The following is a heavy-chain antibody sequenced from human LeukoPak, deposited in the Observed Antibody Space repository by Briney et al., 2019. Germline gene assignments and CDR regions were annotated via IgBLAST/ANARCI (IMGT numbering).Heavy chain of an antibody. V-gene: IGHV3-23*01. CDR2: VGGTDGRT. Sequence: GGSLRLSCAASGFTFSTYNMNWVRQAPGKGLEWVSAVGGTDGRTYYAAFVKGRFTIYRDNSKNTLYLQMNSLRAEDTAVYYCARVYGSYYSAYWGQGTPVTVSS. J-gene: IGHJ4*02. CDR1: GFTFSTYN. CDR3: ARVYGSYYSAY. D-gene: IGHD1-26*01.